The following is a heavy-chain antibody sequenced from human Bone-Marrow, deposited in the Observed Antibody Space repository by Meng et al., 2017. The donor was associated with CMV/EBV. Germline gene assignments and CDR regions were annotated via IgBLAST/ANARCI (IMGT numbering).Heavy chain of an antibody. CDR1: GFTFSSYS. J-gene: IGHJ6*02. Sequence: GGSLKISCAASGFTFSSYSMNWVRQAPGKGLEWVSYISSSSSTIYYADSVKGRFTISRDNSKNTLYLQMNSLRAEDTAVYYCARSLYCSGGSCYPNNYYYYGMDVWGQGTTVTVSS. V-gene: IGHV3-48*01. CDR2: ISSSSSTI. D-gene: IGHD2-15*01. CDR3: ARSLYCSGGSCYPNNYYYYGMDV.